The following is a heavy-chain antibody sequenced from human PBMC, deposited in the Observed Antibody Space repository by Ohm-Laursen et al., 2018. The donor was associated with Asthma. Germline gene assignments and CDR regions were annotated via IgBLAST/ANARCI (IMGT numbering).Heavy chain of an antibody. D-gene: IGHD1-26*01. CDR1: GGTFSSYA. CDR3: ARVAYSGSIRFDY. J-gene: IGHJ4*02. Sequence: GSSVKVSCKASGGTFSSYAISWVRQAPGQGLEWMGGIIPIFGTANYAQKFQGRVTITADESTSTAYMELSSLRSEDTAVYYCARVAYSGSIRFDYWGQGTLVTVSS. V-gene: IGHV1-69*01. CDR2: IIPIFGTA.